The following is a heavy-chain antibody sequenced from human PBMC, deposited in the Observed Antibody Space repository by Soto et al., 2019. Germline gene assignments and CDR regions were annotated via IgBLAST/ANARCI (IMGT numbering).Heavy chain of an antibody. J-gene: IGHJ5*02. CDR1: GGSISGYY. CDR2: IYYSGST. D-gene: IGHD4-4*01. CDR3: ATVVTTLYNWFDP. Sequence: QVQLQESGPGLVKPSETLSLTCTVSGGSISGYYYSWIRQTPGKGLEWIGQIYYSGSTKYNPSLKSRVTMSVDTSKNQVSLKLTSVTAADTAVYYCATVVTTLYNWFDPWGQGTLVSVSS. V-gene: IGHV4-59*08.